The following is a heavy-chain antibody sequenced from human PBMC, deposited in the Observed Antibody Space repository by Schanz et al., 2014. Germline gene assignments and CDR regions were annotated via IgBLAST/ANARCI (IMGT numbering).Heavy chain of an antibody. J-gene: IGHJ3*02. CDR2: ISGSGAST. CDR3: ARKMKLGVYGGKGHDSLDI. V-gene: IGHV3-23*04. Sequence: EVHLVESGGGLVQPGGSLRLSCATSGFSFSSYAINWVRQAPGKGLEWVSGISGSGASTYYADSVKGRFTISRDNSNKTVDLQMNTLRAEDTAVYYCARKMKLGVYGGKGHDSLDIWGQGTMVTVSS. CDR1: GFSFSSYA. D-gene: IGHD4-17*01.